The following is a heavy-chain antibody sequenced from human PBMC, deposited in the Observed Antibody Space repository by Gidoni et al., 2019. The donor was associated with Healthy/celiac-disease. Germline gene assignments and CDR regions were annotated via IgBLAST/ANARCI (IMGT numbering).Heavy chain of an antibody. D-gene: IGHD5-12*01. J-gene: IGHJ6*03. CDR3: ARSEMATISNYYYYMDV. V-gene: IGHV1-18*01. CDR1: GYTFTSYG. CDR2: ISAYNGNT. Sequence: QVQLVQSGAEVKKPGASVKVSCQASGYTFTSYGISWVRQAPGQGLEWMGWISAYNGNTNYAQKLQGRVTMTTDTSTSTAYMELRSLRSDDTAVYYCARSEMATISNYYYYMDVWGKGTTVTVSS.